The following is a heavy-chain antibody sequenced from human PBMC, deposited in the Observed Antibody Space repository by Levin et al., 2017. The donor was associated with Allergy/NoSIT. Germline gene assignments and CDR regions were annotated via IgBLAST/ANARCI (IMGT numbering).Heavy chain of an antibody. J-gene: IGHJ3*01. D-gene: IGHD6-13*01. V-gene: IGHV3-48*01. CDR3: VRGMGLAAAGRYDAFDV. Sequence: PGGSLRLSCVDSGFTFNTYSMNWVRQAPGKGLEWVSYISSSSRNILYADSVKGRFTISRDNAKNSLYLQMNSLRAEDTAVYYCVRGMGLAAAGRYDAFDVWGQGTMVTVSS. CDR1: GFTFNTYS. CDR2: ISSSSRNI.